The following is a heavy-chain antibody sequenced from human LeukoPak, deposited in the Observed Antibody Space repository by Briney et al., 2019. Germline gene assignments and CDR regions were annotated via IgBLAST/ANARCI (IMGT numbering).Heavy chain of an antibody. J-gene: IGHJ5*02. Sequence: ASVKVSCKASGSTFTSYGISWLRQAPGQGLKWMGWISAYNGNTNYAQKLQGRVTMTTDTSTSTAYMGLRSLRSDDTAVYYCARDYYYDSSGVKLNWFDPWGQGTLVTVSS. D-gene: IGHD3-22*01. V-gene: IGHV1-18*01. CDR1: GSTFTSYG. CDR3: ARDYYYDSSGVKLNWFDP. CDR2: ISAYNGNT.